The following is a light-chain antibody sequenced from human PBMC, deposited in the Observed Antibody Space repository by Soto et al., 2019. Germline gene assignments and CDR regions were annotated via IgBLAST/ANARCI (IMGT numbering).Light chain of an antibody. Sequence: DIQMTQSPSTLSASVGDRVTITCRASQSISSWLAWYQQKPGKAPKLLIYKASSLESGVTSRFSGSGSETEFTLTISSLQPDDFATYYCQHYNSYPWTFGQGTKVEIK. CDR1: QSISSW. V-gene: IGKV1-5*03. CDR3: QHYNSYPWT. J-gene: IGKJ1*01. CDR2: KAS.